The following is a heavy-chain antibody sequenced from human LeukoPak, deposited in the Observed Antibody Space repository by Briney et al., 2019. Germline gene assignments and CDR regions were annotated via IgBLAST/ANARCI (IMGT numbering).Heavy chain of an antibody. J-gene: IGHJ4*02. D-gene: IGHD2-2*02. CDR3: ARTCSSSSCYMVH. CDR1: GYTFANFG. CDR2: ISVYNGNT. V-gene: IGHV1-18*01. Sequence: ASVKVSCKASGYTFANFGITWVRQAPGQGLEWMGWISVYNGNTNYAQNLQGRVTLTTDTSMSTAYMGLRSLRSDDTALYHCARTCSSSSCYMVHWGQGTLVTVSS.